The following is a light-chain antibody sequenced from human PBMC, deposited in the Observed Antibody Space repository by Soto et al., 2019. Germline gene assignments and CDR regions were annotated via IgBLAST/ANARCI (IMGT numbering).Light chain of an antibody. CDR3: QQYGSSGT. Sequence: EIVWTQSPGTLSLSPGERATLSCRASQSVDSSYLAWYHQRPGQAPRLLIHGASNRATGIPDRFSGSGSGTDFTLTISRLEPEDFAVYYCQQYGSSGTFGQGTKVDIK. J-gene: IGKJ1*01. CDR2: GAS. CDR1: QSVDSSY. V-gene: IGKV3-20*01.